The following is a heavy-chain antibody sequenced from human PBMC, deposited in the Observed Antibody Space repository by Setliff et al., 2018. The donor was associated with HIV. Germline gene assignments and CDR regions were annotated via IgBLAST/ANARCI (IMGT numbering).Heavy chain of an antibody. J-gene: IGHJ2*01. CDR3: ARDHHSGRGSNFPWYSDL. Sequence: ASVKVSCKASGYTFSNYGITWVRQAPGQGLEWMGWITSYNGNTNYAKKFKGRVTMTTDTSTSITYMELKSLRSEDTAVYYCARDHHSGRGSNFPWYSDLWGRGTLVTVSS. D-gene: IGHD1-26*01. CDR2: ITSYNGNT. V-gene: IGHV1-18*01. CDR1: GYTFSNYG.